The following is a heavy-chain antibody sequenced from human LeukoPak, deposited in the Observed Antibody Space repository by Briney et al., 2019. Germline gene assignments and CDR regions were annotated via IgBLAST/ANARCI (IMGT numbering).Heavy chain of an antibody. V-gene: IGHV3-21*01. D-gene: IGHD4-17*01. CDR2: ISTSSSYI. CDR3: ARGSGDYVTLDAFDI. CDR1: RFTFSTYS. J-gene: IGHJ3*02. Sequence: GGSLRLSCAASRFTFSTYSMNWVRQAPGKGLEWVSFISTSSSYIYYADSVKGRFTISRDNARNSLYLQMNSLRAEDTAVYYCARGSGDYVTLDAFDIWGQGTMVTVSS.